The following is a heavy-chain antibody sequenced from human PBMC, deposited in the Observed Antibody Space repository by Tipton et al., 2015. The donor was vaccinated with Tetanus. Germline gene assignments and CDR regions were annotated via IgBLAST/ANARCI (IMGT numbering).Heavy chain of an antibody. Sequence: TLSLTCTVSGGSISGSSYYWGWIRQPPGKGLEWIGCFFYSGSTYYNPSLKSRVTISVDTSKNQFSLNLNSVTAADTAVYYCARHKDYYFYVMDVWGQGTTVTVSS. CDR3: ARHKDYYFYVMDV. CDR2: FFYSGST. V-gene: IGHV4-39*01. CDR1: GGSISGSSYY. J-gene: IGHJ6*02.